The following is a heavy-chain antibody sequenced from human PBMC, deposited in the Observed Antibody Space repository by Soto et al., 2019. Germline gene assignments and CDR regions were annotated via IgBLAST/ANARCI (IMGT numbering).Heavy chain of an antibody. CDR2: ISGSGGST. J-gene: IGHJ4*02. D-gene: IGHD2-15*01. Sequence: EVQLLESGGGLVQPGGSLRLSCAASGFTFSSYAMSWVRQAPGKGLEWVSAISGSGGSTYYADSVKGRLTISRDNSKNTLYLQMNSLRAEDTAVYYCAKASGVLKFYFDYWGQGTLVTVSS. V-gene: IGHV3-23*01. CDR1: GFTFSSYA. CDR3: AKASGVLKFYFDY.